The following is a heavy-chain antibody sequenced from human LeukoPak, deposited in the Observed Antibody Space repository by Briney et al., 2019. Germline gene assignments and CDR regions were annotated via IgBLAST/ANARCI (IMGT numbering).Heavy chain of an antibody. CDR1: GFTFSNYW. V-gene: IGHV3-74*01. Sequence: PGGSLRLSCAVSGFTFSNYWMHWVRQAPGKGLVRVSRIKTDGSTTSYADSVKGRFTISRDNAKNMAYLQMNSLRAEDTAVYYCVRGYNSGNDYWGQGTLVTVSS. CDR3: VRGYNSGNDY. J-gene: IGHJ4*02. CDR2: IKTDGSTT. D-gene: IGHD6-19*01.